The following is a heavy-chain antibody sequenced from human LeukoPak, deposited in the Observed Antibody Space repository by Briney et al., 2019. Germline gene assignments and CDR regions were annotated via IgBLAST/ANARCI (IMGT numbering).Heavy chain of an antibody. J-gene: IGHJ6*02. CDR3: ARGRHSSTSFIYYYYYYGMDV. CDR2: ISGSGGST. Sequence: GGSLRLSCAASGFTFSNYAINWVRQAPGKGLEWVSSISGSGGSTYCADSVKGRFTISRDNSKNTLYLQMNSLRAEDTAVYYCARGRHSSTSFIYYYYYYGMDVWGQGTTVTVSS. V-gene: IGHV3-23*01. D-gene: IGHD2-2*01. CDR1: GFTFSNYA.